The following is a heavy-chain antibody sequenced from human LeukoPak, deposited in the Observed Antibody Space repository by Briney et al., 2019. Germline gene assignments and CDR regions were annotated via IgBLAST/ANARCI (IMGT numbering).Heavy chain of an antibody. J-gene: IGHJ6*02. CDR3: AKMLYSSSSEALYYYYYGMDV. D-gene: IGHD6-6*01. CDR2: ISYDGSNK. V-gene: IGHV3-30*18. CDR1: GFTFSSYG. Sequence: GRSLRLSCAASGFTFSSYGMHWVRQAPGKGLEWVAVISYDGSNKYYADSVKGRFTISRDNSKNTLYLQMNSLRAEDTAVYYCAKMLYSSSSEALYYYYYGMDVWGQGTTVTVSS.